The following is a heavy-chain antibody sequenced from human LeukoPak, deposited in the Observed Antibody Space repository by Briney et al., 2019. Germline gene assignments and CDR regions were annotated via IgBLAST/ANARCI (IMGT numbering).Heavy chain of an antibody. CDR1: GYTFTGYY. V-gene: IGHV1-2*02. D-gene: IGHD3-3*01. J-gene: IGHJ4*02. CDR2: INPNSGGT. Sequence: GASVKVSCKASGYTFTGYYMHWVRQAPGQGLEWMGWINPNSGGTNYAQKFQGRVTMTRDTSISTAYMELSRLRSDDTAVYYCARDCYDFWSGHHFDYWGQGTLVTVSS. CDR3: ARDCYDFWSGHHFDY.